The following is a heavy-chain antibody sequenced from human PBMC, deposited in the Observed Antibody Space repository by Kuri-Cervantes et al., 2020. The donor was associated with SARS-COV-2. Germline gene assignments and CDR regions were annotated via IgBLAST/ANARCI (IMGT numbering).Heavy chain of an antibody. CDR2: ISAYNGNT. CDR3: AAGLLWFGHWGYGMDV. J-gene: IGHJ6*02. D-gene: IGHD3-10*01. Sequence: ASVKVSCKASGYTFTSYGISWVRQAPGQGLEWMGWISAYNGNTNYVQKLQGRVTMTTDTSTSTAYMELRSLRSDDTAVYYCAAGLLWFGHWGYGMDVWGQGTTVTVSS. V-gene: IGHV1-18*04. CDR1: GYTFTSYG.